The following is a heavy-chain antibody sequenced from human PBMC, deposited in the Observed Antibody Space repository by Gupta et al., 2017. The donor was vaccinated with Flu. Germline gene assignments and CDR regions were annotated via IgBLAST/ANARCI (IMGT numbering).Heavy chain of an antibody. J-gene: IGHJ6*03. V-gene: IGHV1-69*06. D-gene: IGHD6-6*01. CDR3: ASAGGAARRMVGYHYYMGV. Sequence: VLLIRCAAEVEKPGFSVKVSCMDSGVTFSSYAISWVRQAPGQGLEWLGGINPVFGTANYAQKFQDRVTITADKSTTTAYMELSSLRSDDSAVYYCASAGGAARRMVGYHYYMGVWGKGTTVTVSS. CDR2: INPVFGTA. CDR1: GVTFSSYA.